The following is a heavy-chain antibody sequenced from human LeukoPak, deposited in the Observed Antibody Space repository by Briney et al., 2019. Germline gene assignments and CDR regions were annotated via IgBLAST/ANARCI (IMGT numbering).Heavy chain of an antibody. Sequence: SETLSLTCTVSNGSIGFYFWSWIRQPAGKGLEWIGRINGNGGTNYNPSLKSRVTMSVDTSKSQFSLKLTSVTAADTAVYCCARKGGDDAFDFWGQGTMVTVSS. CDR2: INGNGGT. CDR1: NGSIGFYF. D-gene: IGHD7-27*01. CDR3: ARKGGDDAFDF. J-gene: IGHJ3*01. V-gene: IGHV4-4*07.